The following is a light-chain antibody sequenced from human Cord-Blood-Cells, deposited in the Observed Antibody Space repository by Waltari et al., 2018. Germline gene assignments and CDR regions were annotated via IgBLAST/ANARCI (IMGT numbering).Light chain of an antibody. CDR3: QQSDSTPPIT. V-gene: IGKV1-39*01. CDR2: AAS. J-gene: IGKJ5*01. Sequence: DIQMTQSPSSLSASVVDRVTITCRASQSISSYLNWYQQKPGKAPKLLIYAASSLQSGVPSRFSGSGSGTDFTLTISSLQPEDFATYYCQQSDSTPPITFGQGTRLEIK. CDR1: QSISSY.